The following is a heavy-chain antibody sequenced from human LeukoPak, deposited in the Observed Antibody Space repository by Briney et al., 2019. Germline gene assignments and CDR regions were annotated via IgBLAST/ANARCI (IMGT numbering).Heavy chain of an antibody. J-gene: IGHJ5*02. V-gene: IGHV4-34*01. CDR2: INHSGST. D-gene: IGHD5-12*01. CDR3: ARVLPRRGYSGKGTFDP. Sequence: PSETLSLTCTVSGGSFSGYYWSWIRQPPGKGLEWIGEINHSGSTNYNPSLKSRVTISVDTSKNQFSLRLSSVTAADTAVYYCARVLPRRGYSGKGTFDPWGQGTLVTVSS. CDR1: GGSFSGYY.